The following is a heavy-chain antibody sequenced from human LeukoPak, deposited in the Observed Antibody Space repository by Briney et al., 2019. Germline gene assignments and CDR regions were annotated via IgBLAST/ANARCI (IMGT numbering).Heavy chain of an antibody. CDR3: ARGPSYYDSSGPNWFDP. CDR1: GGSFSGYY. D-gene: IGHD3-22*01. Sequence: SETLSLTCAVYGGSFSGYYWSWIRQPPGKGLEWIGEINHSGSTNYNPSLKSRVTISVDTSKNQLSLKLSSVTAADTAVYYCARGPSYYDSSGPNWFDPWGQGTLVTVSS. CDR2: INHSGST. J-gene: IGHJ5*02. V-gene: IGHV4-34*01.